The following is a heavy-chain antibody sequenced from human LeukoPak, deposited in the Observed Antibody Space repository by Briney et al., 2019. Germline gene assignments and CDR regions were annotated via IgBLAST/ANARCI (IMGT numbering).Heavy chain of an antibody. V-gene: IGHV3-48*03. CDR3: AKDPYSSSWRYNWFDP. Sequence: GGSLRLSCAASGFTFSSYEMNWVRQAPGKGLEWVSYISSSGSTIYYADSVKGRFTISRDNAKNSLYLQMNSLRAEDTAVYYCAKDPYSSSWRYNWFDPWGQGTLVTVSS. CDR1: GFTFSSYE. D-gene: IGHD6-13*01. CDR2: ISSSGSTI. J-gene: IGHJ5*02.